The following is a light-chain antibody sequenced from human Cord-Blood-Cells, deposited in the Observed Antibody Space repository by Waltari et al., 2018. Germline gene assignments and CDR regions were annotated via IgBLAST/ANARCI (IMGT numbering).Light chain of an antibody. CDR3: QQRSNWPWT. CDR2: DAS. V-gene: IGKV3-11*01. CDR1: QSVSSY. Sequence: EIVLTLSPATLSLSPEERATLSCRASQSVSSYLSWYQQKPGQAPRLLIYDASNRATGIPARFSGSGSGTDFTLTISSLEPEDFAVYYCQQRSNWPWTFGQGTKVEIK. J-gene: IGKJ1*01.